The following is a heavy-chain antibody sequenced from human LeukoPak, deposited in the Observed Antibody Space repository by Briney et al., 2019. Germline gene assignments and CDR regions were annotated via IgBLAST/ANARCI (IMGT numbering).Heavy chain of an antibody. V-gene: IGHV1-2*02. D-gene: IGHD3-10*01. J-gene: IGHJ3*02. CDR1: GYTFTGYY. CDR3: ARGVTMIRGVMRDAFDI. Sequence: ASVKVSCKASGYTFTGYYMHWVRQAPGQGLEWMGWINPNSGGTNYVQGRVTMTRDTSISTAYMELSRLRSDDTAVYYCARGVTMIRGVMRDAFDIWGQGTMVTVSS. CDR2: INPNSGGT.